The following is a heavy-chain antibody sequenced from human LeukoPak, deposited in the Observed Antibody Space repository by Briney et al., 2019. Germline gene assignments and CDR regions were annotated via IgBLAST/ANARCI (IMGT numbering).Heavy chain of an antibody. D-gene: IGHD6-19*01. V-gene: IGHV1-8*01. CDR2: MNPNSGNT. CDR3: ARGAYLAVAGSYYFDY. CDR1: GYTFTSYD. Sequence: ASVKVSCKASGYTFTSYDINWVRQATGQGLEWMGWMNPNSGNTGNAQKFQGRVTMTRNTSISTAYMELSSLRSEDTAVYYCARGAYLAVAGSYYFDYWGQGTLVTVSS. J-gene: IGHJ4*02.